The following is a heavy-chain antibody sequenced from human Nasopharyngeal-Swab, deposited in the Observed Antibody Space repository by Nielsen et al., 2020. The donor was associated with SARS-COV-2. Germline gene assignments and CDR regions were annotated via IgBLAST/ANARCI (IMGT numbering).Heavy chain of an antibody. CDR2: ISSSSSYI. D-gene: IGHD6-13*01. J-gene: IGHJ6*02. V-gene: IGHV3-21*01. CDR3: ARDRIAAAGYYYYYGMDV. CDR1: GFTFSSYS. Sequence: GESLKISYAASGFTFSSYSMNWVRQAPGKGLEWVSSISSSSSYIYYADSVKGRFTISRDNAKNSLYLQMNSLRAEDTAVYYCARDRIAAAGYYYYYGMDVWGQGTTVTVSS.